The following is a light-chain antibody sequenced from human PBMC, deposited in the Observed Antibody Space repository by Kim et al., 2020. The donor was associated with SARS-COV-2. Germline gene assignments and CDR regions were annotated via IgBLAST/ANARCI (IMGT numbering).Light chain of an antibody. CDR3: QQYNNWPPA. CDR1: QSVSND. Sequence: VFPGERATLPCRASQSVSNDVAWYQQKPGEAPRLLIYGASTRATGIPARFSGSGSGTEFTLTISSLQSEDFAVYYCQQYNNWPPAFGQGTKVDIK. V-gene: IGKV3-15*01. CDR2: GAS. J-gene: IGKJ1*01.